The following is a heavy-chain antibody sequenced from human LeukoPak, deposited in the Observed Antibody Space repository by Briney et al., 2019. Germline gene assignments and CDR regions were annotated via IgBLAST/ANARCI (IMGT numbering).Heavy chain of an antibody. V-gene: IGHV1-8*01. CDR1: GYPFSRYD. CDR2: MNPNSGNT. CDR3: ARSTVYCXGANCXXAFDI. J-gene: IGHJ3*02. Sequence: ASVKVSCKASGYPFSRYDLNWVRQATGQGLEWMGWMNPNSGNTGYAQKFQGRVTMTRSTSISTAYMELSSLRSDDTAVYYCARSTVYCXGANCXXAFDIWGQGTMVTVSS. D-gene: IGHD2-15*01.